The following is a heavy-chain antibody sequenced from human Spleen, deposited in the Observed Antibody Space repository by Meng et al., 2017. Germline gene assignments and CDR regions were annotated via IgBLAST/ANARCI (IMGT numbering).Heavy chain of an antibody. CDR1: GGSISSGSYY. J-gene: IGHJ4*02. CDR3: ARVNRVVRGVIISYFDY. V-gene: IGHV4-61*02. D-gene: IGHD3-10*01. CDR2: IYTSGST. Sequence: LRLSCTVSGGSISSGSYYWSWIRQPAGKGLEWIGRIYTSGSTNYNPSLKSRVTISVDTSKNQFSLKLSSVTAADTAVYYCARVNRVVRGVIISYFDYWGQGTLVTVSS.